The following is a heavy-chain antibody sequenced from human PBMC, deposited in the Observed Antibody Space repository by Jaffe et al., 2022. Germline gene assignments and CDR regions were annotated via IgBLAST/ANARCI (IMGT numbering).Heavy chain of an antibody. Sequence: QVQLVESGGGVVQPGRSLRLSCAASGFTFSSYDMHWVRQAPGKGLEWVAVISYDGSNKYYADSVKGRFTISRDNSKNTLYVQMNSLRAEDMAVYYCAKGTGTYSGYERLAYWGQGTLVTVSS. CDR3: AKGTGTYSGYERLAY. V-gene: IGHV3-30*18. CDR1: GFTFSSYD. D-gene: IGHD5-12*01. J-gene: IGHJ4*02. CDR2: ISYDGSNK.